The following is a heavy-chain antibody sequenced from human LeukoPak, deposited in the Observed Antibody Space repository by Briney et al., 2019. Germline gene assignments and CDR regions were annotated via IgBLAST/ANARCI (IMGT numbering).Heavy chain of an antibody. CDR3: ARGSIAAAGRRGRQNWFDP. Sequence: ASVKVSCKASGYTFTSYDINWVRQATGQGLEWMGWMNPNSGNTGYAQKFQGRVTITRNTSISTAYMELSSLRSEDTAVYYCARGSIAAAGRRGRQNWFDPWGQGTLVTVSS. V-gene: IGHV1-8*03. J-gene: IGHJ5*02. CDR1: GYTFTSYD. CDR2: MNPNSGNT. D-gene: IGHD6-13*01.